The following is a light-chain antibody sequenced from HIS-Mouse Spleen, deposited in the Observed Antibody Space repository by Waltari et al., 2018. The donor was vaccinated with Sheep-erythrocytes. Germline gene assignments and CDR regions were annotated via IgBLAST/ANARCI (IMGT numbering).Light chain of an antibody. CDR1: RSDVGAYNY. Sequence: QSALTQPRSVSGSPGQSVTISCTGTRSDVGAYNYASWYQQHPGKAPKLMIYDVSKRPSGVPDRFSGSKSGNTASLTISGLQAEDEADYYCCSYAGSYTLVFGGGTKLTVL. V-gene: IGLV2-11*01. CDR3: CSYAGSYTLV. J-gene: IGLJ2*01. CDR2: DVS.